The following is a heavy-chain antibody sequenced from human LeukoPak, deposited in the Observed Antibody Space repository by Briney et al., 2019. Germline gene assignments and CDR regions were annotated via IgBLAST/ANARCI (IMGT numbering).Heavy chain of an antibody. Sequence: GGSLRLSCAASGFTLSTFWMSWVRQAPGKGLERVANIKEDGSEKYYVDSVRGRFTISRDSAKNSLYLQMNSLRAEDTAVYYCATSSGSRGLYFDFWGQGTLVTVSS. CDR1: GFTLSTFW. V-gene: IGHV3-7*01. CDR3: ATSSGSRGLYFDF. J-gene: IGHJ4*02. D-gene: IGHD3-22*01. CDR2: IKEDGSEK.